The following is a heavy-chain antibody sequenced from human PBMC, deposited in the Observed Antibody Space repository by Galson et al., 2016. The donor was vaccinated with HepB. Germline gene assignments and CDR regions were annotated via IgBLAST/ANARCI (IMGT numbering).Heavy chain of an antibody. Sequence: SLRLSCAASGFSFSHAWMHWVRQAPGKGLEWVGRIKSQTDGGTTDSAAPVKGRFAISRDNSKDTLYLQMNRLKTEDTGVYYCTVAASSDFWSGYYMLDPWGQGTLVTVS. J-gene: IGHJ5*02. D-gene: IGHD3-3*01. CDR1: GFSFSHAW. V-gene: IGHV3-15*07. CDR2: IKSQTDGGTT. CDR3: TVAASSDFWSGYYMLDP.